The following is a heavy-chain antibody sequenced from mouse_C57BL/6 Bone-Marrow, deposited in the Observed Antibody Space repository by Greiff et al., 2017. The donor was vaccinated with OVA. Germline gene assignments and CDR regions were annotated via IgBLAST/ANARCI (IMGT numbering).Heavy chain of an antibody. D-gene: IGHD2-12*01. CDR3: ARRGGLYDANYFDY. V-gene: IGHV1-64*01. Sequence: VQLQQPGAELVKPGASVKLSCKASGYTFTSYWMHWVKQRPGQGLEWIGMIHPNSGRTNYNEKFKSKATLTVDKSSSTAYMQLSSLTSEDSAVYYCARRGGLYDANYFDYWGQGTTLTVSS. CDR1: GYTFTSYW. CDR2: IHPNSGRT. J-gene: IGHJ2*01.